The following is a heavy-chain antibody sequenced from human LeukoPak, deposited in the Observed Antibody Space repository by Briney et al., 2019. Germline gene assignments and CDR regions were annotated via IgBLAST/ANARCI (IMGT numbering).Heavy chain of an antibody. D-gene: IGHD1-1*01. CDR1: GFTFSDYY. CDR3: ARDQENWNEEYYYYYYMDV. CDR2: ISHSGITK. Sequence: GGSLRLSCAASGFTFSDYYMSWIRQAPGKGLEWVSYISHSGITKYYADSVKGRFTISRDNAKNSLYLQMNSLRPEDTAVYYCARDQENWNEEYYYYYYMDVWGKGTTVTVSS. J-gene: IGHJ6*03. V-gene: IGHV3-11*01.